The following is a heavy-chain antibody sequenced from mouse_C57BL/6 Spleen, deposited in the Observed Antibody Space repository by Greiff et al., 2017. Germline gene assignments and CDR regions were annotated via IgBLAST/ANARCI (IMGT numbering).Heavy chain of an antibody. J-gene: IGHJ1*03. Sequence: QVQLKQPGTELVKPGASVKLSCKASGYTFTSYWMHWVKQRPGQGLEWIGNINPSNGGTNYNEKFKSKATLTVDKSSSTAYMQLSSLTSEDSAVYYFARDYGSSYVRYFDVWGTGTTVTVSS. D-gene: IGHD1-1*01. CDR3: ARDYGSSYVRYFDV. CDR2: INPSNGGT. V-gene: IGHV1-53*01. CDR1: GYTFTSYW.